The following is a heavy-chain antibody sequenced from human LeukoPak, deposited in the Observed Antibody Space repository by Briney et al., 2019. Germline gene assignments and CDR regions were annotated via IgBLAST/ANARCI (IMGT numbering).Heavy chain of an antibody. CDR1: GYTFTSYD. CDR3: TRGSFGSGSYNDY. D-gene: IGHD3-10*01. CDR2: MNPNGGDT. Sequence: ASVKVSCKASGYTFTSYDINWVRQATGQGLEWMGWMNPNGGDTAYVQKFQGRVTMTRDTSINTAYMEVSSLRSEDTAVYYCTRGSFGSGSYNDYWGQGTLVTVSS. V-gene: IGHV1-8*01. J-gene: IGHJ4*02.